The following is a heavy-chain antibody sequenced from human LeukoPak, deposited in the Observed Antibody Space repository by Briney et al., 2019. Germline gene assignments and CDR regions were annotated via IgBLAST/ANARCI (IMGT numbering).Heavy chain of an antibody. CDR1: GFTFSSYS. V-gene: IGHV3-48*01. CDR2: ISSSSSTI. Sequence: PGGSLRLSCAASGFTFSSYSMNWVRQAPGKGLEWVSYISSSSSTIYYADSVKGRFTTSRDNSKNTLYLQMNSLRAEDTAVYYCAKEHGDYVWGSYRYFDYWGQGTLVTVSS. D-gene: IGHD3-16*02. J-gene: IGHJ4*02. CDR3: AKEHGDYVWGSYRYFDY.